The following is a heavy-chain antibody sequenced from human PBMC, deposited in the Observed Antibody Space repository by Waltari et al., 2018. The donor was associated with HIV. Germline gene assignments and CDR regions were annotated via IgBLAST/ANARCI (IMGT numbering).Heavy chain of an antibody. CDR1: GGSIRDSF. V-gene: IGHV4-59*01. J-gene: IGHJ4*02. CDR2: VSSTGNA. CDR3: ARVKAYYYDNSGFYFFDY. D-gene: IGHD3-22*01. Sequence: QVQLQESGPGLVKPSETLSLTCSVSGGSIRDSFWSWTLLPPWTGLEWVGHVSSTGNAKYNPALQSRVAISVDTSKSQFSLRLTSVTAADTAVYFCARVKAYYYDNSGFYFFDYWGQGTLVTVSS.